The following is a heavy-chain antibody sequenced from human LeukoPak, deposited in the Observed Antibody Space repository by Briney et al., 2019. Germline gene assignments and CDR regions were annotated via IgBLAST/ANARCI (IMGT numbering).Heavy chain of an antibody. J-gene: IGHJ5*02. D-gene: IGHD4-23*01. Sequence: TGGSLRLSCAASGFTFSGYAMIWVRQAPGKGLQWVSLISGSGSSTNYADSVKGRFSVSRDNSKNTLYLQMNSLRGDDTAVYYCAKASTRWAGANWFDPWGQGTLVTVSS. CDR1: GFTFSGYA. V-gene: IGHV3-23*01. CDR3: AKASTRWAGANWFDP. CDR2: ISGSGSST.